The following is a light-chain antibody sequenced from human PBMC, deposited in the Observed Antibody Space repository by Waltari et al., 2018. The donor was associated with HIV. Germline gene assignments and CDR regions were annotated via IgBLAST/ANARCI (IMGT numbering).Light chain of an antibody. Sequence: DIVMTQSPLSLPVTPGEPASISCRSSQSLLHSNGYNYLDWYLQKPGQSPQLLIYLGSNRASGVPDRFSGSGSGTDFTLKISRVEADDVGVYYCMQSIQRPITFGQGTRLDLK. J-gene: IGKJ5*01. CDR3: MQSIQRPIT. V-gene: IGKV2-28*01. CDR1: QSLLHSNGYNY. CDR2: LGS.